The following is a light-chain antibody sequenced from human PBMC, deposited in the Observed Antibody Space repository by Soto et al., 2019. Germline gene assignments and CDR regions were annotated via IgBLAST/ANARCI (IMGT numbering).Light chain of an antibody. CDR2: DAS. CDR3: QRYNSYSRT. V-gene: IGKV1-5*01. CDR1: QNVNNW. J-gene: IGKJ1*01. Sequence: DIQMTQSPSTLSASVGDSVTITCRASQNVNNWVAWYQQKPGKAPRFLIYDASSLESGVPSRFSGSGSGTDFTLTISSLQPDDFATYYYQRYNSYSRTFGQGTKVEIK.